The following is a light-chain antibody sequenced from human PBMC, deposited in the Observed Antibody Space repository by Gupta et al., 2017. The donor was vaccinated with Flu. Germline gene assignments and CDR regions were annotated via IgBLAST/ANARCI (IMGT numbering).Light chain of an antibody. CDR2: AAS. Sequence: DIQMTHSPSSLSASVGDRVTITCRASQSISSYLNWYQQKPGKAPKLLIYAASSVQSGVPSRFSGSGSGTDFTLTISRLQPEDFATYYCQQCESTPRTFGQGTKVEIK. V-gene: IGKV1-39*01. J-gene: IGKJ1*01. CDR1: QSISSY. CDR3: QQCESTPRT.